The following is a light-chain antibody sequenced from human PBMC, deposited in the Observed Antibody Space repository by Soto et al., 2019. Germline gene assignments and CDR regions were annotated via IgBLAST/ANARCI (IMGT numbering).Light chain of an antibody. Sequence: DSQMTQSPATLSAPVGDRVTITFRASQSIRSWLAWYQQKSGKAPKLLIYKASSLESGVPSRFSGSGSGTEFTLTIISLQPDDFATYYCQQYNTYPWTFGQGPRWIS. CDR1: QSIRSW. J-gene: IGKJ1*01. CDR3: QQYNTYPWT. V-gene: IGKV1-5*03. CDR2: KAS.